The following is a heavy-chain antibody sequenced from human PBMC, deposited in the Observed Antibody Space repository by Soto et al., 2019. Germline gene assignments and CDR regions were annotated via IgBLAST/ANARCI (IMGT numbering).Heavy chain of an antibody. V-gene: IGHV1-69*13. CDR2: IIPIFGTA. J-gene: IGHJ4*02. CDR1: GVTFSSYA. Sequence: ASVKVSCKASGVTFSSYAISWVRQAPGQGLEWMGGIIPIFGTANYAQKFQGRVTITADESTSTAYMELSSLRSEDTAVYYCARNREYSSSSLHDYWGQGTLVTVSS. CDR3: ARNREYSSSSLHDY. D-gene: IGHD6-6*01.